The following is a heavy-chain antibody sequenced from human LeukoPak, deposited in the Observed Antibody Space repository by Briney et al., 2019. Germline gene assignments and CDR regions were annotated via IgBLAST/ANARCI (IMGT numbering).Heavy chain of an antibody. CDR1: GFPFDDYA. Sequence: GGSLRISCAASGFPFDDYAMLWVRQAPGKGLEWVSFISWHGETTYYADSVKGRFTISRDNSKNTLYLQMNSLRAEDTAVYYCARSTMVRGVVGAFDIWGQGTMVTVSS. CDR3: ARSTMVRGVVGAFDI. V-gene: IGHV3-43D*03. CDR2: ISWHGETT. J-gene: IGHJ3*02. D-gene: IGHD3-10*01.